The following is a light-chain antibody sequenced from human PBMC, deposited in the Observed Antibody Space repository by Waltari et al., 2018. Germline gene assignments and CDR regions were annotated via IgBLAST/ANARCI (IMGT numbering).Light chain of an antibody. V-gene: IGKV1-39*01. CDR3: QQTYNLIT. CDR2: GAS. J-gene: IGKJ3*01. CDR1: QRISSY. Sequence: DIQMTQSPSFLSASVGDRGTITCRASQRISSYLNWYQMKPGKAPELLIYGASTVQSGVPSRFSGSGFGTDVTLTISSLQPEDFATYYCQQTYNLITFGPGTKVDLK.